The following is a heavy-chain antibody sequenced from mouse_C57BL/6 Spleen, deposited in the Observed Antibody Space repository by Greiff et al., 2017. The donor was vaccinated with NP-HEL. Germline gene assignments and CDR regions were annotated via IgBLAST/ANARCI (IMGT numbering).Heavy chain of an antibody. CDR2: IDPENGDT. V-gene: IGHV14-4*01. CDR1: GFNIKDDY. Sequence: EVQLQQSGAELVRPGASVKLSCTASGFNIKDDYMHWVRQRPEQGLEWIGWIDPENGDTEYASKFQGKATITADTSSNTAYLQLSSLTSEDTAVYYCTHYEGFAYWGQRTLVTVSA. J-gene: IGHJ3*01. D-gene: IGHD2-4*01. CDR3: THYEGFAY.